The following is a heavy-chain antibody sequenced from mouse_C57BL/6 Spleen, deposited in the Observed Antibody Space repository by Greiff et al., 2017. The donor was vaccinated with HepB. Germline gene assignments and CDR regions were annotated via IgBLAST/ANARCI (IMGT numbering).Heavy chain of an antibody. CDR2: IRLKSDNYAT. V-gene: IGHV6-3*01. D-gene: IGHD2-12*01. CDR1: GFTFSNYW. J-gene: IGHJ3*01. CDR3: TDYYMAY. Sequence: EVKVEESGGGLVQPGGSMKLSCVASGFTFSNYWMNWVRQSPEKGLEWVAQIRLKSDNYATHYAESVKGRFTISRDDSKSSVYLQMNNLRAEDTGIYYCTDYYMAYWGQGTLVTVSA.